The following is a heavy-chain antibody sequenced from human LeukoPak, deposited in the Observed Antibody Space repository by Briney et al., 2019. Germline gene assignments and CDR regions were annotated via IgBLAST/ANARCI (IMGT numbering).Heavy chain of an antibody. CDR3: ARGEDNNYHYYYYMDV. J-gene: IGHJ6*03. Sequence: GGSLRLSCAASGFTFSSYGMSWVRQAPGKGLEWVSAISGSGGSTYYADSVKGRFTISRDNSKNTLYLQMNSLRAEDTAVYYCARGEDNNYHYYYYMDVWGKGTTVTVSS. CDR1: GFTFSSYG. D-gene: IGHD1-14*01. CDR2: ISGSGGST. V-gene: IGHV3-23*01.